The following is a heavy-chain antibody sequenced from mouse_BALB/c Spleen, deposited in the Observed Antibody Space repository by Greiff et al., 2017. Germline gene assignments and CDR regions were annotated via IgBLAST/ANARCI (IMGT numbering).Heavy chain of an antibody. CDR1: GFTFSDYY. Sequence: EVMLVESGGGLVKPGGSLKLSCAASGFTFSDYYMYWVRQTPEKRLEWVATISDGGSYTYYPDSVKGRFTISRDNAKNNLYLQMSSLKSEDTAMYYCARYYDYEGYFDYWGQGTTLTVSS. D-gene: IGHD2-4*01. CDR3: ARYYDYEGYFDY. V-gene: IGHV5-4*02. J-gene: IGHJ2*01. CDR2: ISDGGSYT.